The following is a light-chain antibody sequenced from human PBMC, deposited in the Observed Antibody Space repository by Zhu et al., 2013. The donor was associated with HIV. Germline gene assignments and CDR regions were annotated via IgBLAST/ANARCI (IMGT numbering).Light chain of an antibody. CDR3: QNYNSAPLT. CDR1: QGISNY. V-gene: IGKV1-27*01. Sequence: DIQMTQSPSSLSASIGDRVTIACRASQGISNYLAWYQQRPGESPKLLISRASTLQSGVPSRFSGGGSGTDFTLTISSLQAEDAATYFCQNYNSAPLTFGGGTRVEIK. J-gene: IGKJ4*01. CDR2: RAS.